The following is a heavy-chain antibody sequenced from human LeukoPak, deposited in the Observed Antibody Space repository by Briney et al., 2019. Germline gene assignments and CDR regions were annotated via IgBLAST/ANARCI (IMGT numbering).Heavy chain of an antibody. V-gene: IGHV3-15*01. CDR3: TTDGCSGGGCFSGHY. CDR1: GSTFSKAW. D-gene: IGHD2-15*01. Sequence: PGGSLRLSCAASGSTFSKAWMSWVRQAPGKGLEWVGRIKSKTDGGATDYAAPVKGRFTISRDDSKNTLYLHMNSPKTDDTAVYYCTTDGCSGGGCFSGHYWGQGTLVTVSS. CDR2: IKSKTDGGAT. J-gene: IGHJ4*02.